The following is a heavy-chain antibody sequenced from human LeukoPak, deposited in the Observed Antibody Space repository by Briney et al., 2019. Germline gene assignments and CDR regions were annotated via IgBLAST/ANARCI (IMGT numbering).Heavy chain of an antibody. V-gene: IGHV4-34*01. CDR2: INHSGNSGSI. J-gene: IGHJ2*01. CDR3: ARDPPSSYGGNSYWYFDL. Sequence: SETLSLTCAVYGGSFSGYYWSWIRQPPGKGLEWIGEINHSGNSGSINYNPSLKSRVTISVDTSKNQFSLKLNSVTAADTAVYYCARDPPSSYGGNSYWYFDLWGRGTLVTVSS. D-gene: IGHD4-23*01. CDR1: GGSFSGYY.